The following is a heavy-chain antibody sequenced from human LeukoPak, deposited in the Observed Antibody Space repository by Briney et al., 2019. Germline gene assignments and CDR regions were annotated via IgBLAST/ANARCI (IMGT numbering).Heavy chain of an antibody. D-gene: IGHD3-10*01. J-gene: IGHJ4*02. CDR1: GYTFTSYD. V-gene: IGHV1-8*01. Sequence: ASVKLSCKASGYTFTSYDIDWVRQATGQGLGWMEWMNPKSGNTGYAQKFQGRVTMTRNTSISTAYMGLSSLRSEDTAVYYCARGNHYYGSGSSFFDYWGQGTLVTVSS. CDR2: MNPKSGNT. CDR3: ARGNHYYGSGSSFFDY.